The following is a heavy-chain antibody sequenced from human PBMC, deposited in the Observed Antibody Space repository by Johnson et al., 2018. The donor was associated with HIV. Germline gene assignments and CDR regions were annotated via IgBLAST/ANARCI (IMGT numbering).Heavy chain of an antibody. Sequence: VQLVESGGGVVQPGRSLRLSCAASGFTFSSYGMHWVRKAPGKGLEWVAVISYDGRNKYYADSVKGRFTISRDNSKNTLYLQMNSPRAEDMAVYYCATRDPTYRPGVFDIWGQGTMVTVSS. CDR1: GFTFSSYG. J-gene: IGHJ3*02. D-gene: IGHD2-2*02. CDR3: ATRDPTYRPGVFDI. CDR2: ISYDGRNK. V-gene: IGHV3-30*03.